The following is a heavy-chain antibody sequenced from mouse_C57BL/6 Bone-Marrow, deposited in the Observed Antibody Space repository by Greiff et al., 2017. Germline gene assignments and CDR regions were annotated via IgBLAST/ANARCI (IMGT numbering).Heavy chain of an antibody. D-gene: IGHD1-1*01. Sequence: QVQLQQSGPGLVQPSQSLSITCTVSGFSLTSYGVHWVRQSQGKGLEWLGVIWSGGRTDYNEAFMSRLSITKDNSKSQVFFKMNSLQADDTAIYYCAKKGYYYGADWYFDVWGTGTTVTVSS. CDR1: GFSLTSYG. J-gene: IGHJ1*03. V-gene: IGHV2-5*01. CDR3: AKKGYYYGADWYFDV. CDR2: IWSGGRT.